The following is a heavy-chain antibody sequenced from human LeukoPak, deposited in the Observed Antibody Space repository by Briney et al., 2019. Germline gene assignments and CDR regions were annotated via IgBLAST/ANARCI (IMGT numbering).Heavy chain of an antibody. V-gene: IGHV1-2*02. CDR2: INPKTGVT. Sequence: ASVKVSCKASGYTFTDYYLHWVQQAPGHGLEWMGWINPKTGVTKYAQNFQGRVTMTRDTSINTAYMEVSRLRSDDTAVFYCARDLAMYSPDLDYWGQGTLVTVSS. CDR1: GYTFTDYY. CDR3: ARDLAMYSPDLDY. J-gene: IGHJ4*02. D-gene: IGHD1-26*01.